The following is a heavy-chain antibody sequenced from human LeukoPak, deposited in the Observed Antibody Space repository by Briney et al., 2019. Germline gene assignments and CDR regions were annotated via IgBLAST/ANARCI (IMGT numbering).Heavy chain of an antibody. D-gene: IGHD3-9*01. V-gene: IGHV4-39*07. CDR3: AIRKYYDILTGYRKIPTSGFDP. J-gene: IGHJ5*02. CDR2: INHSGST. CDR1: GGSISSSNYY. Sequence: PSETLSLTCTVSGGSISSSNYYWGWIRQPPGKTLEWIGEINHSGSTNYNPSLKSRVTISVDTSKNQFSLKLSSVTAADTAVYYCAIRKYYDILTGYRKIPTSGFDPWGQGTLVTVSS.